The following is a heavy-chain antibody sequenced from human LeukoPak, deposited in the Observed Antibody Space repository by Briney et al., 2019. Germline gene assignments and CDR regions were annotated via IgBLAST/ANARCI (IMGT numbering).Heavy chain of an antibody. CDR2: ISYDGSNK. D-gene: IGHD6-19*01. CDR3: ARFGILAVFDY. Sequence: GGSLRLSCAPSGFTFSNYGIHWVRQAPGKGLEWVAVISYDGSNKYYADSVKGRFTISRDNSKNTLYLQMNSLRAEDTAVYYCARFGILAVFDYWGQGTLVTVSS. V-gene: IGHV3-30*03. CDR1: GFTFSNYG. J-gene: IGHJ4*02.